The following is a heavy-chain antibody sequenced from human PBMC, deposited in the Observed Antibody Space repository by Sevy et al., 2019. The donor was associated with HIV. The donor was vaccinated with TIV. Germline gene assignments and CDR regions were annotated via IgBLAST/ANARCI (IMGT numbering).Heavy chain of an antibody. CDR3: ARSENVASAPFDY. D-gene: IGHD5-18*01. J-gene: IGHJ4*02. CDR1: GVSLGADYY. V-gene: IGHV4-30-4*01. Sequence: SETLSLTCSVTGVSLGADYYWSWVRQAPGKGLEWIAYYFHSGPFYYSPTLKSRLSISVDTTQNHFSLKLTSVTAADSAVYYCARSENVASAPFDYWGQGTPVTVSS. CDR2: YFHSGPF.